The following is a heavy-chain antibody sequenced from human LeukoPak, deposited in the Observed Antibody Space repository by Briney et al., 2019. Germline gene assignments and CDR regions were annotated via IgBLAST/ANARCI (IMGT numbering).Heavy chain of an antibody. V-gene: IGHV3-49*04. D-gene: IGHD3-3*01. CDR2: IRSKAYGGTT. CDR1: GFTFGVYA. J-gene: IGHJ4*02. Sequence: PGGSLRLSCIASGFTFGVYAMSWVRQGLGTGREWVGFIRSKAYGGTTEYAASVKVRFTISRDDSKSIAYLQMNSLKTEYTAVYYCTRARVPGVVIPVDYWGQGTLVTVSS. CDR3: TRARVPGVVIPVDY.